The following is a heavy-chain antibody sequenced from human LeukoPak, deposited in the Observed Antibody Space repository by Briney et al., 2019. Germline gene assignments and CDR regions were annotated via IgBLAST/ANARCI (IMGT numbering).Heavy chain of an antibody. CDR2: IYTNGDT. D-gene: IGHD6-13*01. CDR3: ARAAAAAGGQYFDY. CDR1: GGSINNYF. J-gene: IGHJ4*02. Sequence: SETLSLTCTVSGGSINNYFWSWIRQPAGQGVEWIGRIYTNGDTRYNPSLKSRVTLPVDTSKNQLSLKLMSMTAADTAVYYCARAAAAAGGQYFDYWGQGTLVTVSS. V-gene: IGHV4-4*07.